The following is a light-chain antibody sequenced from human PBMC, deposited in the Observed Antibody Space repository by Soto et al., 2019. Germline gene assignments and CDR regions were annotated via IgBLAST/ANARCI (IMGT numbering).Light chain of an antibody. CDR2: EVS. V-gene: IGLV2-14*01. CDR1: TSDIGTYNY. CDR3: CPYPRITTPG. J-gene: IGLJ1*01. Sequence: SALTQPASVSRSPGQSITSSCTGTTSDIGTYNYVSWYQQHAGKAPKLIIYEVSHRPSGVSTRFSGSKSGSTASLAISGLHAEYESRYCCCPYPRITTPGFATGP.